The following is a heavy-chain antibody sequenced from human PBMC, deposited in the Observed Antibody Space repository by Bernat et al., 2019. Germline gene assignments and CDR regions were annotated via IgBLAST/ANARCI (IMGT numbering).Heavy chain of an antibody. Sequence: QVQLVESGGGLVKPGGSLRLSCAASGFTFSDYYMSWIRQAPGKGLEWVSYISSSSSYTNYADSVKGRFTISRDNAKNSLYLQMNSLRAEDTAVYYCARAGITFGGVIAMVPTPFDYWGQGTLVTVSS. CDR2: ISSSSSYT. CDR1: GFTFSDYY. CDR3: ARAGITFGGVIAMVPTPFDY. J-gene: IGHJ4*02. V-gene: IGHV3-11*06. D-gene: IGHD3-16*02.